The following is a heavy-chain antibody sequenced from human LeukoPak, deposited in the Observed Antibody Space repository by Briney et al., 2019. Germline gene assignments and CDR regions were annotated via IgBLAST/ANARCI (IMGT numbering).Heavy chain of an antibody. J-gene: IGHJ3*02. CDR1: GGSFSGYY. D-gene: IGHD2-15*01. V-gene: IGHV4-34*01. Sequence: SETLSLTCAVYGGSFSGYYWSWIRQPPGKGLEWIGEINHSGSTNYNPSLKSRVTISVDTSKNQFSLKLSSVTAADTAVYYCAEYTDGGAFDIWGQGTMVTVSS. CDR2: INHSGST. CDR3: AEYTDGGAFDI.